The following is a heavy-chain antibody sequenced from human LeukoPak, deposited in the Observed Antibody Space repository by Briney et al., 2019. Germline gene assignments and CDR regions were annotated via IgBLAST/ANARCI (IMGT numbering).Heavy chain of an antibody. V-gene: IGHV4-59*12. J-gene: IGHJ5*02. D-gene: IGHD3-10*01. CDR1: GGSISSYY. CDR3: ARRGVRGVRPLNWLDP. Sequence: SETLSLTCTVSGGSISSYYWSWIRQPPGKGLEWIGYIYYSGSTNYNPSLKSRVTISVDTSKNQFSMKLSSVTAADTAVYYCARRGVRGVRPLNWLDPWGQGTLVTVSS. CDR2: IYYSGST.